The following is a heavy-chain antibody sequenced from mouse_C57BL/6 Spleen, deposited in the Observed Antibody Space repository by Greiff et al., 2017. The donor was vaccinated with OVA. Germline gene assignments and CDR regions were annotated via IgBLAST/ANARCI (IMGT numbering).Heavy chain of an antibody. J-gene: IGHJ2*01. CDR3: TTLYSNFDY. V-gene: IGHV14-4*01. Sequence: VQLKQSGAELVRPGASVKLSCTASGFNIKDDYMHWVKQRPEQGLEWIGWIDPENGDTEYASKFQGKATITADTSSNTADLQLSSLTSEDTAVYYCTTLYSNFDYWGQGTTLTVSS. D-gene: IGHD2-5*01. CDR2: IDPENGDT. CDR1: GFNIKDDY.